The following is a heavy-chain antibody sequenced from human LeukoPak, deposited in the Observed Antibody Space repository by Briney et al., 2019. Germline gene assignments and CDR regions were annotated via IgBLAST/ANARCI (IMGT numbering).Heavy chain of an antibody. CDR1: GLTFSSYW. CDR2: INSDGSST. D-gene: IGHD6-13*01. V-gene: IGHV3-74*01. Sequence: GGSLRLSCAASGLTFSSYWMHWVHQAPGKGLVWVSRINSDGSSTSYADSVKGRFTISRDNAKNTLYLQMNSLRAEDTAVYYCASIAAAGDFDYWGQGTLVTVSS. J-gene: IGHJ4*02. CDR3: ASIAAAGDFDY.